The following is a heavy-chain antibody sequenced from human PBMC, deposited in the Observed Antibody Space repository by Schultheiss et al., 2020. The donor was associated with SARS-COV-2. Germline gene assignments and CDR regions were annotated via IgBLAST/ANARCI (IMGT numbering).Heavy chain of an antibody. CDR2: IYATGST. V-gene: IGHV4-61*02. Sequence: SETLSLTCTVSGGSISSGGYYWSWIRQHPGKGLEWIGRIYATGSTNYNPSLKSRVTISVDTSKNQFSLKLSSVTAADTAVYYCAREMILYFGEQTPDYWGQGTLVTVSS. CDR3: AREMILYFGEQTPDY. J-gene: IGHJ4*02. D-gene: IGHD3-10*01. CDR1: GGSISSGGYY.